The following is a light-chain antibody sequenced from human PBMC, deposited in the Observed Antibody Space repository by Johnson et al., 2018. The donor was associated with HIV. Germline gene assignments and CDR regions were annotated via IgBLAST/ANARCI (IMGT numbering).Light chain of an antibody. CDR2: ENS. J-gene: IGLJ1*01. V-gene: IGLV1-51*02. CDR3: GTWDTSLSAGV. CDR1: SSNIGNNY. Sequence: QSVLTQPPSVSAAPGQKVTISCSGSSSNIGNNYVSWYQQLPGTAPKLLIYENSKRPSGIPDRFSGSKSGTSVTLAITGLQTGDEADYYCGTWDTSLSAGVFGTGTTVTVL.